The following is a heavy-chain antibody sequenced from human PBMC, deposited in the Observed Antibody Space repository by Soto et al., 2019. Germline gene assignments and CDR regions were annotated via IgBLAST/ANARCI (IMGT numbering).Heavy chain of an antibody. Sequence: PSETLSLTCTVSGGAITSGDYYWSWIRQTPGKGLEWMGYIDYSGRTYYNPSRKSPITISLDTSKNQLSLKLRSVAAADTAVYYCDRQTGPTTTPSAYWGQGSLVPVSS. J-gene: IGHJ4*02. CDR1: GGAITSGDYY. D-gene: IGHD1-7*01. CDR2: IDYSGRT. V-gene: IGHV4-30-4*01. CDR3: DRQTGPTTTPSAY.